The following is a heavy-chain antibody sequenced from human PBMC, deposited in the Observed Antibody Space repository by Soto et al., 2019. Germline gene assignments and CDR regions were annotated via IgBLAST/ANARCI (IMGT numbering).Heavy chain of an antibody. V-gene: IGHV3-30*18. Sequence: GSLRLSCAASGFTISSYGMHWVRQAPGKGLEWVAVISYDGSNKYYADSVKGRFTISRDNSKNTLYLQMNSLRAEDTAVYYCAKDDPERGHWFDPWGQGPLVTVSS. CDR2: ISYDGSNK. CDR1: GFTISSYG. J-gene: IGHJ5*02. CDR3: AKDDPERGHWFDP.